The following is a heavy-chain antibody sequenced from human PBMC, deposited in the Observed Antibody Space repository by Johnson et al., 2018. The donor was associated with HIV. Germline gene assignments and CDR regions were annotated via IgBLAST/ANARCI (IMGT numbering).Heavy chain of an antibody. V-gene: IGHV3-30-3*01. CDR3: ASVYYDILTGYYYDALDM. J-gene: IGHJ3*02. D-gene: IGHD3-9*01. CDR1: GFTFSSYA. Sequence: QVQLVESGGGLVQPGGSLILSCAASGFTFSSYAMHWVRQAPGKGLEWVAVISYDGSNKYYADSVKGRFTISRDNSKNTLYLQMNSLRAEDTAVYYCASVYYDILTGYYYDALDMWGQGTMVTVSS. CDR2: ISYDGSNK.